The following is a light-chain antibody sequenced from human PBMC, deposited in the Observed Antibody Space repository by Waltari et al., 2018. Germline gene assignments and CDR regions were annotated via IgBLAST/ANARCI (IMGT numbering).Light chain of an antibody. CDR2: EDK. CDR1: SGSIDSKY. CDR3: QSYDTNNRV. V-gene: IGLV6-57*04. J-gene: IGLJ3*02. Sequence: NFMLTQPHSVSGSPGETVTISCTRSSGSIDSKYVQWYQQRPGSAPTTVIYEDKQTPFGVPDRFSGSIDSSANSASLTISGLKTEDEAEYYCQSYDTNNRVFGGGTMLTVL.